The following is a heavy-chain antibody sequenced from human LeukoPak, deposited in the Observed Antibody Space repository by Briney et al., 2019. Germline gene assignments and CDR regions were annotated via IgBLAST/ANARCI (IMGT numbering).Heavy chain of an antibody. D-gene: IGHD2-2*01. J-gene: IGHJ4*02. Sequence: SETLSLTCAVYGGSFSGYYWCWIRQPPGKGLEWIGEINHSGSTNYNPSLKSRVTISVDTSKNQFSLKLSSVTAADTALYYCARPKPYCSSNSCSDYWGQGTLVTVSS. CDR3: ARPKPYCSSNSCSDY. V-gene: IGHV4-34*01. CDR2: INHSGST. CDR1: GGSFSGYY.